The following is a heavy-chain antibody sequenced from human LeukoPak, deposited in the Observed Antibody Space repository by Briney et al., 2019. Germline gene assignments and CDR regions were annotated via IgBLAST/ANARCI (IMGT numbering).Heavy chain of an antibody. CDR3: ARVWYYDSSGYYLFDY. D-gene: IGHD3-22*01. Sequence: SETLSLTCTVSGGSISSSSYYWGWLRQPPGKGLVWLGSIYYSGSTYYNPSLKSRVTISVNTSKNQFSLKLSSVTAADTAEYYCARVWYYDSSGYYLFDYWGQGTLVTVSS. J-gene: IGHJ4*02. CDR1: GGSISSSSYY. CDR2: IYYSGST. V-gene: IGHV4-39*07.